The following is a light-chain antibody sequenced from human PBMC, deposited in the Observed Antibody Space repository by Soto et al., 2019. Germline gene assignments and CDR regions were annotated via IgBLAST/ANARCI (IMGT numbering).Light chain of an antibody. CDR3: CSYAGNSNWV. J-gene: IGLJ2*01. Sequence: QSALTQPASVSRSPGQSITISCTGTSSDVGSYILVSWYQQHPGKAPKLMIYEGTKRPSGVSNRFSGSTSGNTASLTISGLQAEDEAEYYCCSYAGNSNWVFGGGTKLTVL. CDR2: EGT. V-gene: IGLV2-23*01. CDR1: SSDVGSYIL.